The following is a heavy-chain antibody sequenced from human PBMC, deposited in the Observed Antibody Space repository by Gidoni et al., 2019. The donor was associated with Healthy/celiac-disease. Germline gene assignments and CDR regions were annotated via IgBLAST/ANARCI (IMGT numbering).Heavy chain of an antibody. CDR1: GFTFSRYA. CDR2: ISGSGGST. CDR3: AKGGYDSSGYPPPLNWFDP. V-gene: IGHV3-23*01. J-gene: IGHJ5*02. D-gene: IGHD3-22*01. Sequence: EVQLLESGGGLVQPGGSLRLSCSASGFTFSRYAMSWVRQAPGKGLEWVSAISGSGGSTYYADSVKGRFTISRDNSKNTLYLQMNSLRAEDTAVYYCAKGGYDSSGYPPPLNWFDPWGQGTLVTVSS.